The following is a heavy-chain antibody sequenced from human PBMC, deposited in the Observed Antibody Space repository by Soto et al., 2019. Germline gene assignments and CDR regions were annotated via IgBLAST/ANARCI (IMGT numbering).Heavy chain of an antibody. Sequence: SVPTAVNPPQTLTLTCTFSGFSLRTSAVCVGWIRQPPGKALEWLALIYWNDDKRYSPSLKSRLTITKDTSKNQVVLTMTNMDPVDTTTYYCAHRPPSRIRGVMAYVDDWGQGTLVTVSS. CDR2: IYWNDDK. J-gene: IGHJ4*02. V-gene: IGHV2-5*01. CDR3: AHRPPSRIRGVMAYVDD. CDR1: GFSLRTSAVC. D-gene: IGHD3-10*01.